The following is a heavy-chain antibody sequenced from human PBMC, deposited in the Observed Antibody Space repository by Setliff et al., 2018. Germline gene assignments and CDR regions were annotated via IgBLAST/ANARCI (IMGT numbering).Heavy chain of an antibody. CDR1: GFTFNTYT. J-gene: IGHJ3*02. D-gene: IGHD3-10*01. V-gene: IGHV3-64D*09. CDR2: TGPNGGST. CDR3: VKTHWDTWIRGAFDI. Sequence: GGSLRLSCSASGFTFNTYTMHWVRQAPGKGLEYVSSTGPNGGSTYYANSVKGRFTISRDSSKNTLYLQMSSLRAEDTAVYYCVKTHWDTWIRGAFDIWGQGTMGTVSS.